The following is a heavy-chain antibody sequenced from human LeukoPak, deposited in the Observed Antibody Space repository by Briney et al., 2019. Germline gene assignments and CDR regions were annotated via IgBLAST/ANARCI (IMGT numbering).Heavy chain of an antibody. CDR1: GFPFRNYS. V-gene: IGHV3-21*01. D-gene: IGHD2-2*01. J-gene: IGHJ4*02. CDR3: ARDRRRESDCSSTSCYGDY. Sequence: GSLRLSCASPGFPFRNYSMNWVRPAPGKGLGWVSSLSSISSYIYYADSVKGRFTISRDNAKNSLYLQMNSLRAEDTAVYYCARDRRRESDCSSTSCYGDYWGQGTLVTVSS. CDR2: LSSISSYI.